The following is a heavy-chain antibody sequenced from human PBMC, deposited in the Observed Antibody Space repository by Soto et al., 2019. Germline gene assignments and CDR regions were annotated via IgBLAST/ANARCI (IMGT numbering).Heavy chain of an antibody. D-gene: IGHD1-1*01. V-gene: IGHV3-30-3*01. CDR3: ARGERPNDKDAFDI. CDR2: ISYDGSNK. Sequence: GGSLRLSCAASGFTFSSYAMHWVRQAPGKGLEWVAVISYDGSNKYYADSVKGRFTISRDNSKNTLYLQMNSLRAEDTAVYYCARGERPNDKDAFDIWGQGTMVTVSS. CDR1: GFTFSSYA. J-gene: IGHJ3*02.